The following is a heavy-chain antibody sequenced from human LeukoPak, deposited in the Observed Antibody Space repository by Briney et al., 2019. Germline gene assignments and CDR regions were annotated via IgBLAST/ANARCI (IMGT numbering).Heavy chain of an antibody. D-gene: IGHD6-19*01. Sequence: PSETLSLTCAVYGGSFSGYYWSWIRQPPGKGLEWIGEINHSGSTNYNPSLKSRVTISVDTSKNQFSLKLSSVTAADTAVYYCARGSRWLPTRGDWFDPWGQGTLVTVSS. CDR2: INHSGST. CDR3: ARGSRWLPTRGDWFDP. J-gene: IGHJ5*02. V-gene: IGHV4-34*01. CDR1: GGSFSGYY.